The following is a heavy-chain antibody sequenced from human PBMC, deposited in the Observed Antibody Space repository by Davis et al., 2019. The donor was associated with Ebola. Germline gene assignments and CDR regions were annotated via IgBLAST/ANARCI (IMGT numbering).Heavy chain of an antibody. J-gene: IGHJ4*02. CDR3: ATAPEGITVTLYIY. D-gene: IGHD6-19*01. V-gene: IGHV1-2*06. Sequence: ASVKVSCKASGYTFTGYYMHWVRQAPGQGLEWMGRINPNSGGTNYAQKFQGRVTMTRDTSISTAYMELSRLTSDDTAVYYCATAPEGITVTLYIYWGQGTLVTVSS. CDR1: GYTFTGYY. CDR2: INPNSGGT.